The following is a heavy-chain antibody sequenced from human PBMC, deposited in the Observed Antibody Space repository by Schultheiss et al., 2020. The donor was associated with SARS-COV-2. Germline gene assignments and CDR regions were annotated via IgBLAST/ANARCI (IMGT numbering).Heavy chain of an antibody. Sequence: SETLSLTCAVYGESLSGWYWNWIRQPPGKGLEWIGEINHSGSTNYNPPLKSRVTISVDTSKNQFSLKLSSVTAADTAVYYCARGPGRYCSGGSCFFDYWGQGSLVTVSS. V-gene: IGHV4-34*01. CDR1: GESLSGWY. D-gene: IGHD2-15*01. CDR2: INHSGST. J-gene: IGHJ4*02. CDR3: ARGPGRYCSGGSCFFDY.